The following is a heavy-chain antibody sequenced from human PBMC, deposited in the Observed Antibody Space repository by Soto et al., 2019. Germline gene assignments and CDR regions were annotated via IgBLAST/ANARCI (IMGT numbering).Heavy chain of an antibody. V-gene: IGHV4-28*01. CDR2: IYYSGTT. CDR3: ARREIQGPIDY. D-gene: IGHD1-26*01. Sequence: QVQLQESGPGLVKPSDTLSLTCAVSGYSISSSNWWGWIRQPPGKGLEWIGYIYYSGTTYYNPSLKGXVTXPVXTSKNHFSLELPSVTAVDTAVYYCARREIQGPIDYWGQGTLVTVSS. J-gene: IGHJ4*02. CDR1: GYSISSSNW.